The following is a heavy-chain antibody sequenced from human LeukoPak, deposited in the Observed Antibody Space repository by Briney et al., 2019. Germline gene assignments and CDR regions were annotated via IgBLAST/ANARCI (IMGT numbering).Heavy chain of an antibody. Sequence: SETLSLTCTVSGGSISSSSYYWGWIRQPPGKGLEWTGSIYYSGSTYYNPSLKSRVTISVDTSKNQFSLKLSSVTAADTAVYYCARDYGGNMWNWGQGTLVTVSS. CDR1: GGSISSSSYY. J-gene: IGHJ4*02. V-gene: IGHV4-39*07. D-gene: IGHD4-23*01. CDR2: IYYSGST. CDR3: ARDYGGNMWN.